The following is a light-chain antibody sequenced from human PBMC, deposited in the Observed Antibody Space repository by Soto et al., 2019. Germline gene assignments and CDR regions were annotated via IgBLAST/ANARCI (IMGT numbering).Light chain of an antibody. J-gene: IGLJ3*02. Sequence: QSALTQPHSVSGSPGQSVTISCTGTNSDVGRYNSVSWYQQLPGKAPKIIISAVRQRPSGVPDRFSGSKSGNTASLTISGLQADDEADYFCFSYTANDNWVFGGGTKVTLL. CDR3: FSYTANDNWV. V-gene: IGLV2-11*01. CDR1: NSDVGRYNS. CDR2: AVR.